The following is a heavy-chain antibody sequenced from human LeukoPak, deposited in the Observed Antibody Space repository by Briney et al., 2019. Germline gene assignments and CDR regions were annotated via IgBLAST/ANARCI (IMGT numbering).Heavy chain of an antibody. J-gene: IGHJ6*02. V-gene: IGHV4-34*09. CDR2: INHSGST. CDR1: GGSFSGYY. Sequence: SETLSLTCAVYGGSFSGYYWSWIRQPPGKGLEWIGEINHSGSTNYNPSLKSRVTISVDTSKNQFSLKLSSVTAADTAVYYCARAAINGDRLNYYYYYGMDVWGQGTTVTVSS. CDR3: ARAAINGDRLNYYYYYGMDV. D-gene: IGHD4-17*01.